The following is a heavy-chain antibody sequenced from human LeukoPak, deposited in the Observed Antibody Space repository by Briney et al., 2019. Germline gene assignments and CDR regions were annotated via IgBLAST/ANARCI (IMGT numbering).Heavy chain of an antibody. CDR2: ISGYNGNT. V-gene: IGHV1-18*01. Sequence: ASVKVSCKASGYTFNTYGISWVRQAPGQGPEWMGWISGYNGNTKYAQRFQGRVTMTTDTSTSTAYMELRSPRSDDTAVYFCARVYYYDTSGHNWFDSWGQGTLVTVSS. CDR3: ARVYYYDTSGHNWFDS. CDR1: GYTFNTYG. J-gene: IGHJ5*01. D-gene: IGHD3-22*01.